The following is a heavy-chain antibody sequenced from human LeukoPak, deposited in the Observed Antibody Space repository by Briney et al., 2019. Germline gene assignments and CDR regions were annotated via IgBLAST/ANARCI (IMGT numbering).Heavy chain of an antibody. Sequence: PSETLSLTCTVSGGSISSSSYYWGWIRQPPGKGLEWIGSIYYSGSTYYNPSLKSRVTISVDTSKNQFSLKLSSVTAADTAVYYCARGGYSYGFGYYYYYMDVWGKGTTVTISS. CDR2: IYYSGST. CDR1: GGSISSSSYY. V-gene: IGHV4-39*07. D-gene: IGHD5-18*01. CDR3: ARGGYSYGFGYYYYYMDV. J-gene: IGHJ6*03.